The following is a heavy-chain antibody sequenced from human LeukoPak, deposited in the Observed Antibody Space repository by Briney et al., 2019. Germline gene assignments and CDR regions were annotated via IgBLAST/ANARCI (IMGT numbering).Heavy chain of an antibody. CDR3: AKDSRTYCSSTSCYELDY. CDR1: GFTFSSYG. Sequence: GGSLRLSCAASGFTFSSYGMHWVRQAPGKGLEWVAFIRYDGSNKYYADSVKGRFTISRDNSKNTLYLQMNSLRAEDTAVYYCAKDSRTYCSSTSCYELDYWGQGTLVTVSS. CDR2: IRYDGSNK. J-gene: IGHJ4*02. D-gene: IGHD2-2*01. V-gene: IGHV3-30*02.